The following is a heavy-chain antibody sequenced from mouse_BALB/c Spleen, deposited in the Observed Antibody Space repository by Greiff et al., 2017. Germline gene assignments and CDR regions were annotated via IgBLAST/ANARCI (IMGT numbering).Heavy chain of an antibody. CDR3: ARSRGIYYGIHMDY. CDR2: ISIYYDNT. D-gene: IGHD2-1*01. J-gene: IGHJ4*01. Sequence: VQLQESGPELVRPGESVKISCKGSGYTFTDYAMHWVKQSHAKSLEWIGVISIYYDNTNYNHKFKGKATMTVDKSSSTAYMELARLTSEDSAIYYCARSRGIYYGIHMDYWGQGTSVTVSS. V-gene: IGHV1-67*01. CDR1: GYTFTDYA.